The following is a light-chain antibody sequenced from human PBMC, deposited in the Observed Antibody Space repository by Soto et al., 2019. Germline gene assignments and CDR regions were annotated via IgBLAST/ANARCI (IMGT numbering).Light chain of an antibody. CDR2: DAS. CDR3: QQYNTYWT. Sequence: DIPMTQSPSTLSASLGARVSIXGRASQSISSWLAWYQQKPGKAPKLLIYDASSLESGVPSRFSGSGSGTEFTLTISSLQPDDFATYYCQQYNTYWTFGQGTKVDIK. V-gene: IGKV1-5*01. CDR1: QSISSW. J-gene: IGKJ1*01.